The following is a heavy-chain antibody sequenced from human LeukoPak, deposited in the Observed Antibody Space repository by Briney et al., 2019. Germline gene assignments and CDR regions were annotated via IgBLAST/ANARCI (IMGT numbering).Heavy chain of an antibody. D-gene: IGHD6-13*01. CDR2: IYHSGST. CDR1: GGSISTSNW. J-gene: IGHJ4*02. Sequence: KPSETLSLTCDVSGGSISTSNWWSWVRQTPGKGLEWLGEIYHSGSTNYNPSLKSRVTISIDKSKNQFYLKLSSVTAADTAVYYCARGVAAAGLDYWGQGTLVTVSS. V-gene: IGHV4-4*02. CDR3: ARGVAAAGLDY.